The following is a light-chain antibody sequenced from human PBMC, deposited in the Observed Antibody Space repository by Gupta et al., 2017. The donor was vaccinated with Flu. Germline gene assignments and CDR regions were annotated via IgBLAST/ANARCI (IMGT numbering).Light chain of an antibody. J-gene: IGKJ2*01. CDR1: QSVSTY. CDR3: QKRSNRPPYT. CDR2: DAS. Sequence: EIVLTQSPATLSLSPGERATLFCRASQSVSTYLAWYQHKPGQAPRLLIYDASNRATGLPARCSGSGSGTDVTLTISSLEPEDFAFYYCQKRSNRPPYTFGQGTRLEIK. V-gene: IGKV3-11*01.